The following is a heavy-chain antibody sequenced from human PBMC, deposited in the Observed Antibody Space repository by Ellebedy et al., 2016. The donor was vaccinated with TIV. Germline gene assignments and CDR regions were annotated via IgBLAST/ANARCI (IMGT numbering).Heavy chain of an antibody. D-gene: IGHD5-18*01. CDR1: GVSITSSTYY. V-gene: IGHV4-39*01. J-gene: IGHJ4*02. Sequence: MPSETLSLTCTVSGVSITSSTYYWGWIRQPPGKGLAWIGSIYSGSTYYNPSLKSRVTISLDTSKNQFSLKLSSVTAADTAVYYCARQGYRGYSYGATYTPFDYWGQGTLVTVSS. CDR2: IYSGST. CDR3: ARQGYRGYSYGATYTPFDY.